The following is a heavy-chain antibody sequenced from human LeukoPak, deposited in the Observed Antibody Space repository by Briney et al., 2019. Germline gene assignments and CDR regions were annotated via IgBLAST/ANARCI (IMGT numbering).Heavy chain of an antibody. CDR1: GGSINNYY. V-gene: IGHV4-59*12. Sequence: PSETLSLTCTVSGGSINNYYWSWIRQPPGKGLEWIGYIYSGSSDYNPSLKSRVTMSLDTSKNQFSLRLSSVTAADTAVYYCARRGFNYGLSDFWGQGTLVTVSS. D-gene: IGHD5-18*01. J-gene: IGHJ4*02. CDR3: ARRGFNYGLSDF. CDR2: IYSGSS.